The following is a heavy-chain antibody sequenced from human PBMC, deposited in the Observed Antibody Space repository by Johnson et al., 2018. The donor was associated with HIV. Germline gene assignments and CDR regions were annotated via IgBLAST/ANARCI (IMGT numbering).Heavy chain of an antibody. Sequence: VQLVESGGGVVRPGGSLRLSCAASGFTFDDYAMHWVRQAPGKGLEWVSGISWNSGGIGYEDSVKGRFTISRDNAKNSLYLQMNSLRVEDTALYYCARTPERKRDGGAFDIWGQGTMVTVSS. CDR1: GFTFDDYA. CDR3: ARTPERKRDGGAFDI. J-gene: IGHJ3*02. CDR2: ISWNSGGI. D-gene: IGHD5-24*01. V-gene: IGHV3-9*01.